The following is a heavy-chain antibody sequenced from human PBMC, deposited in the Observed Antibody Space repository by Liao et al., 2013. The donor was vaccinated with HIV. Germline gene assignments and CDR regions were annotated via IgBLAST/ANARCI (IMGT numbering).Heavy chain of an antibody. D-gene: IGHD5-24*01. CDR1: GGSINNNH. CDR3: ARASAGRDGYNENWFDP. CDR2: IYYSGST. V-gene: IGHV4-59*01. J-gene: IGHJ5*02. Sequence: QLQLQESGPGLVKPSETLSLTCTVSGGSINNNHWSWIRQPPGKGLEWIGYIYYSGSTNYNPSLKSRVTISVDTSKNQFSLKLSSVTAADTAVYYCARASAGRDGYNENWFDPWGQGTLVTVSS.